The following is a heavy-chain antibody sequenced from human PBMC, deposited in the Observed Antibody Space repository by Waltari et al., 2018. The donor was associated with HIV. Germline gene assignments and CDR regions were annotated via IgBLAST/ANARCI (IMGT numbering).Heavy chain of an antibody. CDR2: ISASGCTK. D-gene: IGHD3-22*01. CDR1: GFTFNIYA. J-gene: IGHJ2*01. Sequence: EEQMVESGGRLIQPGGSLRLSCGASGFTFNIYAMHWGRQAPGKGREGVSGISASGCTKNYAESVKGRFTISRDNPKKPLFLQMKTLRVEDTAVYFCVKSPNSPMAVRNYYYFDLWGRGTLVTVSS. CDR3: VKSPNSPMAVRNYYYFDL. V-gene: IGHV3-23*04.